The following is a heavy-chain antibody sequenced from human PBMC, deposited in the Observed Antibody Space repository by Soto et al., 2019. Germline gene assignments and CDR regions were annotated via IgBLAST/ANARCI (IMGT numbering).Heavy chain of an antibody. Sequence: QVQLVESGGGVVQPGRSLRLSCAASGFTFSSYAMHWVRQAPGKGLEWVAVISYDGSNKYYADSVKGRSTISRDNSMNTLYLQMNSLRAEDTAVYYCARAGIAVAGYFYYWGQGTLVTVSS. CDR2: ISYDGSNK. CDR3: ARAGIAVAGYFYY. D-gene: IGHD6-19*01. CDR1: GFTFSSYA. J-gene: IGHJ4*02. V-gene: IGHV3-30-3*01.